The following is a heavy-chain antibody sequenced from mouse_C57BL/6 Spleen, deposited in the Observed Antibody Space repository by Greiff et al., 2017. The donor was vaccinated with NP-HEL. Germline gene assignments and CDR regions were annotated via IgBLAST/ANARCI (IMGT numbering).Heavy chain of an antibody. J-gene: IGHJ1*03. CDR1: GYTFTSYW. Sequence: VQLQQPGTELVKPGASVKLSCTASGYTFTSYWMHWVKQRPGQGLEWIGNINPSNGGTNYNEKFKSKATLTVDKSSSTAYMQLSSLTSEDSAVYYCARLPYYGSSYPYVDVWGTGTTVTVSS. CDR2: INPSNGGT. D-gene: IGHD1-1*01. V-gene: IGHV1-53*01. CDR3: ARLPYYGSSYPYVDV.